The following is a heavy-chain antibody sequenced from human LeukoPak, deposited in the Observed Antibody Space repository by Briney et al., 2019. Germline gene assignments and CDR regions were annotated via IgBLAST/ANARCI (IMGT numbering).Heavy chain of an antibody. CDR1: GFTFSSYA. CDR2: INNNGGLT. D-gene: IGHD2-21*02. V-gene: IGHV3-64*01. Sequence: PGGSLRLSCAASGFTFSSYAMHWVRQAPGKGLEYVSSINNNGGLTYYVNSVKGRFTISRDNSKNTLYLQMNSLRAEDTAVYYCARVLYCGGDCYEALDYWGQGTLVTVSS. CDR3: ARVLYCGGDCYEALDY. J-gene: IGHJ4*02.